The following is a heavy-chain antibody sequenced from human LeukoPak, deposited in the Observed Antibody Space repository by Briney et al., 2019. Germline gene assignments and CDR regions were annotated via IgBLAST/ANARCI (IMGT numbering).Heavy chain of an antibody. V-gene: IGHV3-48*03. D-gene: IGHD3-22*01. CDR2: ISSSGSAI. CDR1: GFTFSSYE. CDR3: ARLNYYDLYFDY. J-gene: IGHJ4*02. Sequence: GGSLRLSCAASGFTFSSYEMNWVRQAPGKGLEWVSSISSSGSAIYYADSVKGRFTISRDNAKNSLYLQMNSLRVEDTAVYYCARLNYYDLYFDYWGQGTLVTVSS.